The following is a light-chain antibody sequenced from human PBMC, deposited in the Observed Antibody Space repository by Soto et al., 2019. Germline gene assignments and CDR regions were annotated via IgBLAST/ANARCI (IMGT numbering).Light chain of an antibody. CDR3: QHYGSSPPIT. CDR2: DAS. V-gene: IGKV3-20*01. CDR1: QTVRNNY. Sequence: EIVMTQSPATLSVSPGERATLSCRASQTVRNNYLAWYQQKPGQAPRLLIYDASSRATGIPDRFSGGGSGTDFTLTISRLEPEDFAVYYCQHYGSSPPITFGQGTRLEIK. J-gene: IGKJ5*01.